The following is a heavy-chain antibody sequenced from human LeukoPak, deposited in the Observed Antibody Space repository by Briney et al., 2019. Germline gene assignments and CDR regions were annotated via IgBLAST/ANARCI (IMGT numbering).Heavy chain of an antibody. CDR3: AKNYLTPLYCSSTSCHDAFDI. J-gene: IGHJ3*02. D-gene: IGHD2-2*01. V-gene: IGHV3-30*02. CDR2: IRYDGSNK. Sequence: GGSLRLSCAASGFTFSSYGMHWVRQAPGKGLEWVAFIRYDGSNKYYADSVKGRFTNSRDNSKNTLYLQMNSLRAEDTAVYYCAKNYLTPLYCSSTSCHDAFDIWGQGTMVTVSS. CDR1: GFTFSSYG.